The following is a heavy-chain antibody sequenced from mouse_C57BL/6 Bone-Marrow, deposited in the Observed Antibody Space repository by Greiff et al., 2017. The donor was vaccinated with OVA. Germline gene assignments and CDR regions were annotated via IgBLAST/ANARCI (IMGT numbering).Heavy chain of an antibody. CDR1: GYTFTSYW. J-gene: IGHJ2*01. CDR2: IHPNSGST. Sequence: VQLQQPGAELVKPGASVKLSCKASGYTFTSYWMHWVKQRPGQGLEWIGMIHPNSGSTNYNEKFKSKATLTVDKSSSTAYMHLSSLTSEDAAVYYCARWGGLDYWGQGTTLTVSS. CDR3: ARWGGLDY. V-gene: IGHV1-64*01. D-gene: IGHD1-1*02.